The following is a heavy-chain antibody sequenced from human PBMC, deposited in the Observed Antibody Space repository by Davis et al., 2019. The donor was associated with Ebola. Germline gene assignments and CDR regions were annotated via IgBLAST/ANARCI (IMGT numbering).Heavy chain of an antibody. J-gene: IGHJ6*02. D-gene: IGHD2-2*01. CDR2: INHSGST. CDR3: ARGTEAVLAARGVGMDV. V-gene: IGHV4-34*01. Sequence: PSETLSLTCAVYGGSFSGYYWSWIRQPPGKGLEWIGEINHSGSTNYNPSLKSRVTISVDTSKNQFSLKLSSVTAADTAVYYCARGTEAVLAARGVGMDVWGQGTTVTVSS. CDR1: GGSFSGYY.